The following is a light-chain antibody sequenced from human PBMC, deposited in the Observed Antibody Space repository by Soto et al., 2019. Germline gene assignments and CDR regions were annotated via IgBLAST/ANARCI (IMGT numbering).Light chain of an antibody. CDR3: QQRTRWPMT. J-gene: IGKJ5*01. CDR1: QKLHIF. CDR2: DGS. V-gene: IGKV3-11*01. Sequence: ILLRHPPATLSVSPVERVTLSCRASQKLHIFLNWYQQRPGQAPRPLIYDGSKRAAGVPDRISGDGSGTDYTLTISSLEPEDFAVYYCQQRTRWPMTFGQGTRLEIK.